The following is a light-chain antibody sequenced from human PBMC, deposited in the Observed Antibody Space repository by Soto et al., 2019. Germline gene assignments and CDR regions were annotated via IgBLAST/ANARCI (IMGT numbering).Light chain of an antibody. J-gene: IGLJ1*01. Sequence: QSVLTQPPSASGSPGQSVTISCTGTSSDVGGYNFVSWYQQHPGKAPKLIIYDVNKRPSGVPDRFSGSKSGNTASLTISGLQAADEANYYCCSYAGTYSYVFGTGTKLTVL. CDR2: DVN. V-gene: IGLV2-8*01. CDR3: CSYAGTYSYV. CDR1: SSDVGGYNF.